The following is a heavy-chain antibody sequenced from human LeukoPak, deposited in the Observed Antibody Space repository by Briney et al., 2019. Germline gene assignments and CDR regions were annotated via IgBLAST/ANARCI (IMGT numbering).Heavy chain of an antibody. J-gene: IGHJ6*03. D-gene: IGHD5-18*01. CDR3: AKVRYSYGFDYYYYMDV. Sequence: GGSLRLSCAVSGFTFSSCGMSWVRQAPGKGLEWVSGISGSGDNTYHADSVRGRFTISRDNSKNTLYLQMNSLRAEDTAVYYCAKVRYSYGFDYYYYMDVWGKGTTVTVSS. CDR2: ISGSGDNT. CDR1: GFTFSSCG. V-gene: IGHV3-23*01.